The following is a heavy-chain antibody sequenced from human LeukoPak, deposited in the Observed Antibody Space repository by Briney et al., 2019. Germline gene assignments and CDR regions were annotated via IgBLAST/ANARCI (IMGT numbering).Heavy chain of an antibody. CDR3: ARAPQSSYYDSSGYSDAFDI. D-gene: IGHD3-22*01. CDR2: IYYSGST. V-gene: IGHV4-30-4*01. CDR1: GGSISSGDYY. Sequence: KASETLSLTCTVSGGSISSGDYYWSWIRQPPGKGLEWIGYIYYSGSTYYNPSLESRVTISVDTSKNQFSLKLSSVTTADTAVYYCARAPQSSYYDSSGYSDAFDIWGQGTMVTVSS. J-gene: IGHJ3*02.